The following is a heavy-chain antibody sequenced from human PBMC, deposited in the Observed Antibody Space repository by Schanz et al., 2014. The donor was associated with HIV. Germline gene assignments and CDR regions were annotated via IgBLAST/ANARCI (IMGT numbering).Heavy chain of an antibody. CDR2: ISDTGTTT. V-gene: IGHV3-11*04. Sequence: VQLVESGGGLVKPGGSLSLSCAASGFTFNDYYMTWIRQAPGKGLEWVSYISDTGTTTYYADSVNGRFTISRDNAKNSMYLVMNSLRDEDTAVYYCARDNEERDIWTGNYYYYGMDVWGQGTTVTVAS. J-gene: IGHJ6*02. CDR3: ARDNEERDIWTGNYYYYGMDV. D-gene: IGHD3-9*01. CDR1: GFTFNDYY.